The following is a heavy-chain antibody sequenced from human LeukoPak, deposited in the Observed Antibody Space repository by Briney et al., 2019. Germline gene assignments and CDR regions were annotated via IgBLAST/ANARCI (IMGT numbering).Heavy chain of an antibody. CDR1: GGSISSYY. D-gene: IGHD6-19*01. CDR3: AKGAGPPWFDP. V-gene: IGHV4-59*01. Sequence: SETLSLTCTVSGGSISSYYWSWIRQPPGKGLEWIGYIYYSGSTSYNPSLKSRVTISVDTSKNHFSLKLSSVTAADTAVYYCAKGAGPPWFDPWGQGTLVTVSS. J-gene: IGHJ5*02. CDR2: IYYSGST.